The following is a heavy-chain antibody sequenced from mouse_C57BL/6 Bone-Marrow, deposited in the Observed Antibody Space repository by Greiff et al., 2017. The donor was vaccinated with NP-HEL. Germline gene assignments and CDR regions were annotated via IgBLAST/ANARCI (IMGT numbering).Heavy chain of an antibody. D-gene: IGHD1-1*01. CDR1: GFTFTDYY. V-gene: IGHV7-3*01. J-gene: IGHJ2*01. Sequence: EVQLQESGGGLVQPGGSLSLSCAASGFTFTDYYMSWVRQPPGKALEWLGFIRNKANGYTTEYSASVKGRFTISRDNSQSILYLQMNALRAEDSATYYCARYHYYYGSSYFDYWGQGTTLTVSS. CDR2: IRNKANGYTT. CDR3: ARYHYYYGSSYFDY.